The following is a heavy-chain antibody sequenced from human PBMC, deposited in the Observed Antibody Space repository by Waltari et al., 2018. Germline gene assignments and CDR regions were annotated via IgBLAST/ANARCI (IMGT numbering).Heavy chain of an antibody. V-gene: IGHV3-13*01. CDR1: GFVFSSYD. J-gene: IGHJ6*02. CDR2: IGTPGDT. CDR3: ARAKPSGYKYWYYYDLDV. Sequence: EGQLVESGGGVVQPGDSLRLPGEASGFVFSSYDMHWARQTVGKGLEWVSAIGTPGDTYYSGSVKGRFTISRENARNSLYLQMDSLTAGDTAVYYCARAKPSGYKYWYYYDLDVWGPGTPVTVSS. D-gene: IGHD3-3*01.